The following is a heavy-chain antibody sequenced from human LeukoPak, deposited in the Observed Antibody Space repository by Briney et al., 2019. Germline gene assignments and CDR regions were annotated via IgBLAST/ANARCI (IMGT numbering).Heavy chain of an antibody. J-gene: IGHJ6*02. CDR3: AKSGGYDYDGSGYSRYYYYGMDV. CDR2: ISRSGGRT. D-gene: IGHD3-22*01. CDR1: GFTFTSYA. Sequence: GGSLRLSCAASGFTFTSYAMSWVRQAPGKGLEWVSGISRSGGRTYYADSVKGRFTISRDNSKNTLYLQMNSLRAEDTAVYYCAKSGGYDYDGSGYSRYYYYGMDVWGQGTTVTVSS. V-gene: IGHV3-23*01.